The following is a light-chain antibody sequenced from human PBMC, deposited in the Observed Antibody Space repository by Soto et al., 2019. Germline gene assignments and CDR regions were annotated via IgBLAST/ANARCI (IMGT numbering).Light chain of an antibody. CDR2: AAS. CDR3: QQSFRTPFT. J-gene: IGKJ3*01. CDR1: QRISSY. V-gene: IGKV1-39*01. Sequence: DIQMTQSPSPLSASVGDRVNITCRASQRISSYLNWYQQKPGKAPKLLVYAASRLQSGVPSRFSGTGSGTDFTLTISSLQPEDFATYYCQQSFRTPFTFGPGNKLDIK.